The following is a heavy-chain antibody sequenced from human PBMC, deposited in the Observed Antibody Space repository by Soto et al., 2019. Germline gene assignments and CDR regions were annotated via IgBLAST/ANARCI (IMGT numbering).Heavy chain of an antibody. D-gene: IGHD2-2*01. CDR3: ALEDIVVVPAAIGTDHYYYGMDV. V-gene: IGHV6-1*01. J-gene: IGHJ6*02. Sequence: SQTLSLTCAISGDSVSSNSAAWNWIRQSPSRGLEWLGRTYYRSKWYNDYAVSVKSRITINPDTSKNQFSQQLNSVTPEDTAVYYCALEDIVVVPAAIGTDHYYYGMDVWGQGATVTSP. CDR1: GDSVSSNSAA. CDR2: TYYRSKWYN.